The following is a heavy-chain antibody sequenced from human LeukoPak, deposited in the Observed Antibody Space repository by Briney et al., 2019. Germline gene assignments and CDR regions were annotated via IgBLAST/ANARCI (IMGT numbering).Heavy chain of an antibody. V-gene: IGHV3-23*01. CDR3: AQSMSPSEDWICFPAGF. D-gene: IGHD1-14*01. Sequence: PGGSLRLSCAASRFSFRNYAISWVRQAPGKGLEWVSIISGNGGRTYYADSVEGRFTISRDNSKNTVYLQMNSLRAEDTAIYYCAQSMSPSEDWICFPAGFWGQGTLVTVSS. CDR1: RFSFRNYA. J-gene: IGHJ4*02. CDR2: ISGNGGRT.